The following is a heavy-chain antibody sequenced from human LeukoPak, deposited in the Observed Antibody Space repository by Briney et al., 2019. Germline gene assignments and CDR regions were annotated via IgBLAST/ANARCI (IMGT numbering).Heavy chain of an antibody. Sequence: GASVKVSCKASGGTFSSYAISWVRQAPGQGLEWMGGIIPIFGTANYAQKSQGRVTITTDESTSTAYMELSSLRSEDTAVYYCASTAAAGQAPYYYYYYMDVWGKGTTVTVSS. J-gene: IGHJ6*03. CDR3: ASTAAAGQAPYYYYYYMDV. V-gene: IGHV1-69*05. D-gene: IGHD6-13*01. CDR2: IIPIFGTA. CDR1: GGTFSSYA.